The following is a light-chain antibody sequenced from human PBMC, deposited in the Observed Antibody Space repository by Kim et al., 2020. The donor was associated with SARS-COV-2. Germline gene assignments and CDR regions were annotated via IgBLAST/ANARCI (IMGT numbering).Light chain of an antibody. J-gene: IGLJ2*01. CDR2: YNN. CDR1: SSNIGSNT. V-gene: IGLV1-44*01. CDR3: AAWDDSLNGHVV. Sequence: ELTQPPSASGTPGQRVTISCSGNSSNIGSNTVNWYQQLPGTAPKLLIYYNNQRPSGVPDRFSGSQSGTSASLAISGLQSEDEADYYCAAWDDSLNGHVVFGGGTQLTVL.